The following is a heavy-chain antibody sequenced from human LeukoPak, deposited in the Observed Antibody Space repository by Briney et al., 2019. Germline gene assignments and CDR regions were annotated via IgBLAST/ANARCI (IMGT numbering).Heavy chain of an antibody. CDR2: IIPIFGIA. Sequence: ASVKVSCKASGGAFSSYAISWVRQAPGQGLEWMGGIIPIFGIANYAQKFQGRVTITTDESTSTAYMELSSLRSEDTAVYYCAGVAAAGTYYYYYMDVWGKGTTVTVSS. CDR3: AGVAAAGTYYYYYMDV. V-gene: IGHV1-69*05. J-gene: IGHJ6*03. CDR1: GGAFSSYA. D-gene: IGHD6-13*01.